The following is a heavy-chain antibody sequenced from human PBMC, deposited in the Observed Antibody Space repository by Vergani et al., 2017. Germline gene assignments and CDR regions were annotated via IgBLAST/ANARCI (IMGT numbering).Heavy chain of an antibody. CDR2: IYSGGST. J-gene: IGHJ4*02. D-gene: IGHD6-13*01. Sequence: EVQLVESWGGLVQPGGSLRLSCAASGFTVSSNYMSWVRQAPGKGLEWVSVIYSGGSTYYADSVKGRFTISRDNSKNTLYLQMNSLRAEDTAVYYCARELVAAAGIDYWGQGTLVTVSS. CDR1: GFTVSSNY. CDR3: ARELVAAAGIDY. V-gene: IGHV3-66*02.